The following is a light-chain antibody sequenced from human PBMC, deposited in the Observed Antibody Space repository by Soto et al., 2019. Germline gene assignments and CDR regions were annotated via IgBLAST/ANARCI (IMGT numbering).Light chain of an antibody. J-gene: IGKJ1*01. V-gene: IGKV1-39*01. CDR2: AAS. CDR3: HQTYENPWT. Sequence: DIPMTQSPPSLSASVGDRVTITCRASQSISVYLNWYQVKPGRAPKLLIHAASNLQTGVPSSFSGSGSGTDFTLTISSLQPEDFSTYFCHQTYENPWTFGQGTEVEVK. CDR1: QSISVY.